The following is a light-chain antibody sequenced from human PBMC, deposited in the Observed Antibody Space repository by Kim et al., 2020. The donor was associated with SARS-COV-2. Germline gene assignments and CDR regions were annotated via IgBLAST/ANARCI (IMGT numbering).Light chain of an antibody. CDR3: ASWDDRLNGWV. J-gene: IGLJ3*02. CDR1: SSSIGSNT. Sequence: QSVLTQSPSTSETPGQRVTISSSGSSSSIGSNTVNWYQQLPGTAPKLLIHSTNQRPSGVPDRFSGSKSGTSASLAISGLQSEDEADYYCASWDDRLNGWVFGGGTQLTVL. CDR2: STN. V-gene: IGLV1-44*01.